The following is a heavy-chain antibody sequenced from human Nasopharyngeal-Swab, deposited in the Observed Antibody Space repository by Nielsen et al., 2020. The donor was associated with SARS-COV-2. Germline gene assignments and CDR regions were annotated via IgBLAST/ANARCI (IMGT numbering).Heavy chain of an antibody. D-gene: IGHD2-2*01. Sequence: GGALNLSCADSGFTFSSYVMSWVRQAPGKGVEWVSAISGSGGSTYYADSVKGRFTISRDNSKNTLYLQMNSLRAEDTAVYYCAKDLLGYSSSTSCGEYDYWGQGTLVTVSS. CDR3: AKDLLGYSSSTSCGEYDY. V-gene: IGHV3-23*01. J-gene: IGHJ4*02. CDR2: ISGSGGST. CDR1: GFTFSSYV.